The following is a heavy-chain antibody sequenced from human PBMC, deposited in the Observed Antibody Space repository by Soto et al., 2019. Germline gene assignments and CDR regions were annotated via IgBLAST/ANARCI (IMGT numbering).Heavy chain of an antibody. CDR2: ISGSGDAI. V-gene: IGHV3-11*01. CDR3: ARGNFYDGMDV. J-gene: IGHJ6*01. D-gene: IGHD1-1*01. Sequence: QMPLVESGGRLVEPGGSLRLSCAASGFTFSDHYMTWIRQAPGKGLEWVSYISGSGDAIYYADSVKGRFTISRDNARNTLYLQMNSLRGDDPAVYYCARGNFYDGMDVWGQGTTVTVFS. CDR1: GFTFSDHY.